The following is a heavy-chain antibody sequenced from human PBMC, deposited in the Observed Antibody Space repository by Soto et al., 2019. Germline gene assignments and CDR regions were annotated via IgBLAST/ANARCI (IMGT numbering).Heavy chain of an antibody. CDR2: IHWNNGAT. CDR1: AFSSHHHA. CDR3: TEDILPGGVDV. V-gene: IGHV3-9*02. Sequence: GGSLRLSCVASAFSSHHHAIHWVRQGPGKGLEWVSGIHWNNGATGYADSVTGRFTIFKDNVKNSVYLQMNSLRTDDTAFYYCTEDILPGGVDVWGQGTTVTVSS. J-gene: IGHJ6*02.